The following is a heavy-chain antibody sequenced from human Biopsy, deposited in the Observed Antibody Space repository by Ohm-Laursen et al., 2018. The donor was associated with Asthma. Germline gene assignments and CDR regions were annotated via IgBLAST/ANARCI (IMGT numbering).Heavy chain of an antibody. Sequence: LSLTWIVSGDAMSTRGSYWGWIRQSPGKGLEWIGSIYYSGRTYYNPSLESRVTISADPSKNHFPLKVTSVTAADTAVYYCARAVSSSSYWYFDLWGRGDLVTVSS. CDR3: ARAVSSSSYWYFDL. V-gene: IGHV4-39*02. J-gene: IGHJ2*01. CDR2: IYYSGRT. CDR1: GDAMSTRGSY. D-gene: IGHD6-6*01.